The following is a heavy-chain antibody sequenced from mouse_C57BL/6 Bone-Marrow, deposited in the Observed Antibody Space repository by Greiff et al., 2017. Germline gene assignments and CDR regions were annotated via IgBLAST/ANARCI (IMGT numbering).Heavy chain of an antibody. CDR2: IRNKANGYTT. CDR3: ASLITTRAMDY. J-gene: IGHJ4*01. D-gene: IGHD1-1*01. CDR1: GFTFTDYY. V-gene: IGHV7-3*01. Sequence: EVQVVESGGGLVQPGGSLSLSCAASGFTFTDYYMSWVRQPPGKALEWLGFIRNKANGYTTEYSASVKGRFTISRDNSQSILYLQMNALRAEDSATYYCASLITTRAMDYWGQGTSVTVSS.